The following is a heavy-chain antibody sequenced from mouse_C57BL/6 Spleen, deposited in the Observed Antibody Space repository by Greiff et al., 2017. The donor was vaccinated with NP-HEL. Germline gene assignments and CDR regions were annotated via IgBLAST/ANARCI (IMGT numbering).Heavy chain of an antibody. CDR3: ALYYYGSSPNYYAMDY. CDR2: INPNNGGT. Sequence: EVQLQQSGPELVKPGASVKMSCKASGFTFTDYNMHWVKQSHGKSLEWIGYINPNNGGTSYNQKFKGKATLTVNKSSSTAYMELRSLTSEDSAVYYCALYYYGSSPNYYAMDYWGQGTSVTVSS. CDR1: GFTFTDYN. V-gene: IGHV1-22*01. D-gene: IGHD1-1*01. J-gene: IGHJ4*01.